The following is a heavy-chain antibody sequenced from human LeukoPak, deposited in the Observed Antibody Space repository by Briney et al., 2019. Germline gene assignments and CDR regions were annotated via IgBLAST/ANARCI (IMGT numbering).Heavy chain of an antibody. CDR3: ARWTGASRYFDY. D-gene: IGHD1-26*01. CDR2: ISSSGSYI. J-gene: IGHJ4*02. CDR1: TFTFSSYT. V-gene: IGHV3-21*01. Sequence: PGGSLRLSCAASTFTFSSYTMNWVHQAPGTGLEWVSSISSSGSYIYYADSLKGRFTVSRDNARKSLYLQMNSLRAEDTAVYYCARWTGASRYFDYWGQGTLVTVSS.